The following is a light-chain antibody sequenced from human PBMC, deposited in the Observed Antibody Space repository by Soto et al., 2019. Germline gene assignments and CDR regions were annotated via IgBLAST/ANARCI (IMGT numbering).Light chain of an antibody. Sequence: IQLTXXXXSLSTSVGDRVTITCRASQGISNYLAWYQQKPGKVPKLLIYAASTLQSGVPSRFSGSGSGTDFTLTISSLQPEDVATYYCQKYNSAPWTFGQGTKVDIK. J-gene: IGKJ1*01. V-gene: IGKV1-27*01. CDR2: AAS. CDR3: QKYNSAPWT. CDR1: QGISNY.